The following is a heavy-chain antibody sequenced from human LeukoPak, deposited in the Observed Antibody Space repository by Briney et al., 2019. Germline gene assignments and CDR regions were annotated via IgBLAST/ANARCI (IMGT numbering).Heavy chain of an antibody. CDR3: ARVEKGGYYYYMDV. Sequence: SQTLSLTCTVSGGSISSGSYYWSWIRQPAGKGLEWIGRIYTSGSSNYNPSLKSRVTISVDTSKNQFSLKLSSVTAADTAVYYCARVEKGGYYYYMDVWGKGTTVTVSS. D-gene: IGHD1-1*01. CDR1: GGSISSGSYY. CDR2: IYTSGSS. V-gene: IGHV4-61*02. J-gene: IGHJ6*03.